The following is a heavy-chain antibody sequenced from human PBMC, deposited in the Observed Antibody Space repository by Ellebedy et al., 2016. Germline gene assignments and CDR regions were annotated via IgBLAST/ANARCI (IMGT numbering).Heavy chain of an antibody. J-gene: IGHJ4*02. D-gene: IGHD2-15*01. CDR2: ISSSSSTL. CDR1: GFTFSSYS. Sequence: GESLKISCAASGFTFSSYSMNWVRQAPGKGLEWVSYISSSSSTLYYADSVKGRFTISRDNAKNSLYLEMKSLRAEDTAVYYCAREDCSGGSCFPDYWGQGTLVTVSS. CDR3: AREDCSGGSCFPDY. V-gene: IGHV3-48*01.